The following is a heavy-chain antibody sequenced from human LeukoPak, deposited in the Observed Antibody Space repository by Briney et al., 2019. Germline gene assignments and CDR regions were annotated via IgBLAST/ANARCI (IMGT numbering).Heavy chain of an antibody. J-gene: IGHJ5*02. CDR3: ARGRVVAATNWFDP. D-gene: IGHD2-15*01. CDR2: IYTSGST. Sequence: SETLSLTCTVSGGSISSYYWSWIRQPAGKGPEWIGRIYTSGSTNYNPSLKSRVTMSVDTSKNQFPLKLSSVTAADTAVYYCARGRVVAATNWFDPWGQEPWSPSPQ. CDR1: GGSISSYY. V-gene: IGHV4-4*07.